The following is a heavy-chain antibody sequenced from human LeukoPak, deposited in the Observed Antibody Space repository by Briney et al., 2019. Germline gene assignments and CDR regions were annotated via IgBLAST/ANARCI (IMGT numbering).Heavy chain of an antibody. D-gene: IGHD2-15*01. J-gene: IGHJ6*02. Sequence: ASVKVSCKASGYTFTSYGISWVRQAPGQGLEWMGWISAYNGNTNYAQKLQGRVTMTTDTSTSTAYMELRSLRSDDTAVYYCARDLPPYCSGGSCIYRYYGMDVWGQGTTVTVSS. CDR3: ARDLPPYCSGGSCIYRYYGMDV. CDR1: GYTFTSYG. CDR2: ISAYNGNT. V-gene: IGHV1-18*01.